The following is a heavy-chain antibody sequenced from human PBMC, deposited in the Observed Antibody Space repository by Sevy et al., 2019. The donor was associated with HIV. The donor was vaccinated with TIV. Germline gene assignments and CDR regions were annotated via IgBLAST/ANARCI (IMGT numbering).Heavy chain of an antibody. CDR2: IYYNGNI. D-gene: IGHD1-26*01. CDR1: GGSITSLY. CDR3: AGENAWGRGYS. Sequence: SETLSLTCTVSGGSITSLYWNWNRQPPGKGLEWIANIYYNGNINYNPSLKSRVTLSLDTSKNQISLRLSSVTAADTAMYYCAGENAWGRGYSWGQGTLVTVSS. J-gene: IGHJ4*02. V-gene: IGHV4-59*11.